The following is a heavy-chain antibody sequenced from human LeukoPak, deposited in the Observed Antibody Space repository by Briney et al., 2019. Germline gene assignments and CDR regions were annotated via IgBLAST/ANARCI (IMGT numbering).Heavy chain of an antibody. Sequence: GGSLRLSCVASGFTFSSYSLNWVRQAPVKGLEWVSYIGVSSSLVRYADSVKGRFTISRDNAKNSLYLQMDSLRAEDTAMYYCARDHWSPPSYWGQGTLVTVSS. CDR1: GFTFSSYS. CDR2: IGVSSSLV. J-gene: IGHJ4*02. CDR3: ARDHWSPPSY. D-gene: IGHD2-8*02. V-gene: IGHV3-48*01.